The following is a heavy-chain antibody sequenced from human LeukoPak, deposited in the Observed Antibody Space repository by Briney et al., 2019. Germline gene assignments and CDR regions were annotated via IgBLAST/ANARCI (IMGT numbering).Heavy chain of an antibody. Sequence: PGGSLRLSCAASGFTFDDFAMHWVRQAPGKGLEWVSGISWSSGSIGYADSVKGRFTISRDNAKNSLYLQMNSLRAEDTALYYCAKGTAAAGPYGMDVWGQGTTVTVSS. CDR1: GFTFDDFA. CDR3: AKGTAAAGPYGMDV. D-gene: IGHD6-13*01. CDR2: ISWSSGSI. J-gene: IGHJ6*02. V-gene: IGHV3-9*01.